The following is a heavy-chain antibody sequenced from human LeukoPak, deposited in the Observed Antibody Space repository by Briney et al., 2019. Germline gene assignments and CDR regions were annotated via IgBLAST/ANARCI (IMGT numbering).Heavy chain of an antibody. D-gene: IGHD6-19*01. CDR1: SGSFSGYY. J-gene: IGHJ4*02. Sequence: PSQTLSPTCAVYSGSFSGYYWSWIRQPPGKGLEWLGEINHSGNTNYNPSLKGRITISVDTSKNQFSLKLSFVTAADTAVYYCARGPASHSSGREVNFDYWGQGTLVTVSS. CDR3: ARGPASHSSGREVNFDY. CDR2: INHSGNT. V-gene: IGHV4-34*01.